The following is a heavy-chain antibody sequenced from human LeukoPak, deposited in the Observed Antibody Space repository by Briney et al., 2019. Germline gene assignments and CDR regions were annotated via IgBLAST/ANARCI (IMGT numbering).Heavy chain of an antibody. V-gene: IGHV4-4*07. CDR2: IYTSGST. D-gene: IGHD3-10*01. J-gene: IGHJ4*02. Sequence: PSETLSLTCTVSGGSISSYYWSWIRQPAGKGLEWIGRIYTSGSTNYNPSLKSRVTMSVDTSKNQFPLKLSSVTAADTAVYYCARGPPDYYGSGSYLSFDYWGQGTLVTVSS. CDR1: GGSISSYY. CDR3: ARGPPDYYGSGSYLSFDY.